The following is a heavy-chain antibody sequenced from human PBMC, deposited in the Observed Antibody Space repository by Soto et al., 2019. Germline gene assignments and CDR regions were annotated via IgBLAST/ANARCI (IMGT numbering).Heavy chain of an antibody. J-gene: IGHJ4*02. CDR2: IYPGDSDT. Sequence: GESLKISCKGSGYSFTSYWIGWVRQMPGKGLEWMGIIYPGDSDTRYSPSFQGQVTISADKSISTAYLQWSSLKASDTAMYYCARHFFDYDSSGYYDDYWGQGTLVTVSS. CDR3: ARHFFDYDSSGYYDDY. D-gene: IGHD3-22*01. V-gene: IGHV5-51*01. CDR1: GYSFTSYW.